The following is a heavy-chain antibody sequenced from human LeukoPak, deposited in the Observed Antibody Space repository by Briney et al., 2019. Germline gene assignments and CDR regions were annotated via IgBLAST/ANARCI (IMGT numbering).Heavy chain of an antibody. Sequence: SETLSLTCAVSGYSISSGYYWGWSRPPPGKGLEWIGSIYHSGSTYYNPSLKSRVTISVDTSKNQFSLKLSSVTAADTAVYYCASSVAYSSGWTYDYWGQGTLVTVSS. J-gene: IGHJ4*02. V-gene: IGHV4-38-2*01. CDR1: GYSISSGYY. D-gene: IGHD6-19*01. CDR2: IYHSGST. CDR3: ASSVAYSSGWTYDY.